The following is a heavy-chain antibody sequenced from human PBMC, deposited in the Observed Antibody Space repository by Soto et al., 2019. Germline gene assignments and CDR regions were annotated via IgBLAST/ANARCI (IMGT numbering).Heavy chain of an antibody. J-gene: IGHJ4*02. CDR2: FDPEDGET. CDR3: ATDRGGMYQLLFDY. Sequence: ASVKVSCKVSGYTLTELSMHWVRQAPGKGLEWMGGFDPEDGETIYAQKFQGRVTMTEDTSTDTAYMELSSLRSEDTAVYYCATDRGGMYQLLFDYWGQGTLVTVSS. V-gene: IGHV1-24*01. D-gene: IGHD2-2*01. CDR1: GYTLTELS.